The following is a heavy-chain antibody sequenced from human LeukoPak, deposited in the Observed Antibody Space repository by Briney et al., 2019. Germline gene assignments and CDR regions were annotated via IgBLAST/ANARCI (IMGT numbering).Heavy chain of an antibody. D-gene: IGHD3-22*01. CDR3: AKDLGDSSFY. CDR1: GFTFSSYG. J-gene: IGHJ4*02. V-gene: IGHV3-30*18. CDR2: ISYDGSNK. Sequence: GRSLRLSCAASGFTFSSYGMHWVRQAPGKGLEWVAVISYDGSNKYYADSVKGRFTISRDNSKNTLYLQMNSLRAEDTAVYYCAKDLGDSSFYWGQGTLATVSS.